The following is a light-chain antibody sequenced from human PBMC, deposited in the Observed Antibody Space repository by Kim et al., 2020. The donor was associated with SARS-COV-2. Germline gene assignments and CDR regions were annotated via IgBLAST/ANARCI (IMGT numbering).Light chain of an antibody. CDR3: QAWDSSSTLV. CDR1: ELGDKF. V-gene: IGLV3-1*01. J-gene: IGLJ3*02. Sequence: SYELTQPPSVSVSPGQTATITCSGDELGDKFACWYQQKPGQSPVLVIHQDDKRPSGIPERFSGSNSGNTATLTISGTQAVDEADYYCQAWDSSSTLVFGGGTQLTVL. CDR2: QDD.